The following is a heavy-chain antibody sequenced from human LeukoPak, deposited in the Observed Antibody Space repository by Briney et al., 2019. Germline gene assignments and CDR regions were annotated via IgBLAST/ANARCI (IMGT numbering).Heavy chain of an antibody. CDR3: AKGNQWLVHY. D-gene: IGHD6-19*01. J-gene: IGHJ4*02. CDR2: ISGDGANT. V-gene: IGHV3-43*02. Sequence: HPGGSLILSCSPPGFTLDGYALHWVRHAPGGGLEWVSLISGDGANTYYADSVKGRFTISRDNSKNSLYLQTNSLRTEDSALYFCAKGNQWLVHYWGQGTLVIVSS. CDR1: GFTLDGYA.